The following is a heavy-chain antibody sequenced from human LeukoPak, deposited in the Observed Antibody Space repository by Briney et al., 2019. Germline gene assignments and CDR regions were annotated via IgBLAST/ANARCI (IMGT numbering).Heavy chain of an antibody. CDR3: ARGRDFWGAYTPPDY. Sequence: ASVKVSCKASGYTFTSYDINWVRQATGQGLEWMGWMNPSSGNTGYAQKFQGRVTMTRDTSITTAYMELSSLRSEDTAVYYCARGRDFWGAYTPPDYCGQGTLVTVSS. CDR2: MNPSSGNT. J-gene: IGHJ4*02. D-gene: IGHD3-3*01. CDR1: GYTFTSYD. V-gene: IGHV1-8*01.